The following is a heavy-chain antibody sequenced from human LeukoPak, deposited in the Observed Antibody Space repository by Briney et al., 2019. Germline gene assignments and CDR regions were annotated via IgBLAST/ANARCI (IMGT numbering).Heavy chain of an antibody. CDR3: ARATGYSYGFRTIDFDY. CDR2: INHSGST. V-gene: IGHV4-34*01. CDR1: GGSFSGYY. J-gene: IGHJ4*02. Sequence: PSETLSLTCAVYGGSFSGYYWSWIRQPPGKGLEWIGEINHSGSTNYNPSLKSQVTISVDTSKNQFSLKLSSVTAADTAVYYCARATGYSYGFRTIDFDYWGQGTLVTVSS. D-gene: IGHD5-18*01.